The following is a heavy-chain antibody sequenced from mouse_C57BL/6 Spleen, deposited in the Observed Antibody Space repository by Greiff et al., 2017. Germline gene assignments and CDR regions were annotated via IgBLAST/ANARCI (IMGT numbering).Heavy chain of an antibody. CDR2: ISGGGGNT. J-gene: IGHJ2*01. Sequence: EVHLVESGGGLVKPGGSLKLSCAASGFTFSSYTMSWVRQTPEKRLEWVATISGGGGNTYYPDSVKGRFTISRDNAKNSLYLQMSSLRSEDTALYYCARQRVGRAFDYWGQGTTLTVSS. CDR3: ARQRVGRAFDY. CDR1: GFTFSSYT. D-gene: IGHD4-1*01. V-gene: IGHV5-9*01.